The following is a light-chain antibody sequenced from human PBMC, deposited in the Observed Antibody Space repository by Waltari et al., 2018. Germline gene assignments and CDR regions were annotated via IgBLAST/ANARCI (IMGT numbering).Light chain of an antibody. CDR3: SSYTSTSTLV. J-gene: IGLJ1*01. Sequence: QSALTQPASVSGSPGQSITISCTGTSSDVGGYDYVSSYQHPPGQAPQLLSFDVSSRPPGFFPRFSGPKSGNTAALPISGLQAEDEADYSCSSYTSTSTLVFGSGTKVTVL. V-gene: IGLV2-14*03. CDR1: SSDVGGYDY. CDR2: DVS.